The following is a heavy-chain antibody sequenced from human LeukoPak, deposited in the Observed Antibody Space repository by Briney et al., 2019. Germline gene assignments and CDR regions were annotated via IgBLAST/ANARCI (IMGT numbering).Heavy chain of an antibody. J-gene: IGHJ3*02. CDR1: GYSFTNYW. CDR3: ARVQAAAGSTDAFDI. V-gene: IGHV5-51*01. D-gene: IGHD6-13*01. CDR2: IYPGDSET. Sequence: GESLKISCKGSGYSFTNYWIGWVRQMPGKGLEWMGIIYPGDSETRYSPSFQGQVTISADKSISTAYLQWTSLQASDTAMYYCARVQAAAGSTDAFDIWGQGTMVTVSS.